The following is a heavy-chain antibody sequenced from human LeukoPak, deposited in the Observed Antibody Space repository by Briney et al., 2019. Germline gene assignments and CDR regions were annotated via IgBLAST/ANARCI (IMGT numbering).Heavy chain of an antibody. J-gene: IGHJ5*02. CDR2: MNPNSGNT. D-gene: IGHD4-17*01. Sequence: ASVKVSCKASGYTFTSYDINWVRQATGQGLEWMGWMNPNSGNTGYAQKFQGRVTMTRNTSISTAYMELSSLRSEDTAVYYCARWEGTVTTGWFDPWGQGTLVTVSS. CDR1: GYTFTSYD. V-gene: IGHV1-8*01. CDR3: ARWEGTVTTGWFDP.